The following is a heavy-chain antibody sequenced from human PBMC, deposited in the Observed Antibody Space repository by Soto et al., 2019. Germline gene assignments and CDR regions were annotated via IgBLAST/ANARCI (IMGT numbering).Heavy chain of an antibody. CDR3: DTGGYSYGWGY. CDR1: GFTFSNYW. J-gene: IGHJ4*02. V-gene: IGHV3-74*01. CDR2: VNSAGSQS. D-gene: IGHD5-18*01. Sequence: EVQLVESGGGLVQPGGSLRLSCVGSGFTFSNYWMHWVRQVPGKGPVWVSRVNSAGSQSSYADFVKGRFTVSRDNAKNTLYLEMNSLSADDTAVYYCDTGGYSYGWGYWGQGTLVTVSS.